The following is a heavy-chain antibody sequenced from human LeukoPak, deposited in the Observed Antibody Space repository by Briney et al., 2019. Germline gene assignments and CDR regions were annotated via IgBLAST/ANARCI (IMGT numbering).Heavy chain of an antibody. Sequence: PGGSLRLSCAASGFTFDDYGMSWVRQAPGKGLEWVSGINWNGGSTVYADSVKGRFTISRDNSKNTLYLQMNSLRAEDTAVYYCAKDATLSVDTAMVLIFDYWGQGTLVTVSS. CDR2: INWNGGST. CDR3: AKDATLSVDTAMVLIFDY. J-gene: IGHJ4*02. V-gene: IGHV3-20*04. CDR1: GFTFDDYG. D-gene: IGHD5-18*01.